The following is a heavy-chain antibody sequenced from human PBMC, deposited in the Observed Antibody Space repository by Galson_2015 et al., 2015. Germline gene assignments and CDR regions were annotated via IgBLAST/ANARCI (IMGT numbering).Heavy chain of an antibody. CDR3: ARGRSDYPSLFDY. D-gene: IGHD3-10*01. CDR2: IGSGGSDR. Sequence: SLRLSCAASGFTFSSYEMNWVRQAPGKGLEWVSYIGSGGSDRFYADSVKGRFAISRDDAKNSLYLLMSSLRAEDTAVYYCARGRSDYPSLFDYWGHGTLVTVSS. V-gene: IGHV3-48*03. CDR1: GFTFSSYE. J-gene: IGHJ4*01.